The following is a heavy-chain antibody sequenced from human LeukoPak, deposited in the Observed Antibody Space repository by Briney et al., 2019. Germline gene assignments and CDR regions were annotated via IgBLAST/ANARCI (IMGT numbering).Heavy chain of an antibody. CDR1: GGSISSGDYY. Sequence: SETLFLTCTVSGGSISSGDYYWSWIRQPPGKGLEWIGYIYYSGSTYYNPSLKSRVTISVDTSKNQFSLKLSSVTAADTAVYYCARDVSLVRAFDIWGQGTMVTVSS. CDR2: IYYSGST. J-gene: IGHJ3*02. D-gene: IGHD6-13*01. CDR3: ARDVSLVRAFDI. V-gene: IGHV4-30-4*01.